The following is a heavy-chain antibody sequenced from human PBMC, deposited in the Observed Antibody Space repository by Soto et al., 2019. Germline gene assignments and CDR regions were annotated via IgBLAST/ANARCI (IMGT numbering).Heavy chain of an antibody. Sequence: SDTLSLACTFFGAPLTINYVSLIRPAAGEGLEWIGYIYYSGSTTYNPSLKSRFTISIDTSKNQFSLKVTSVTAADTAVYYCARGGYYYENSGQNAYDYWGQGILVTVSS. CDR3: ARGGYYYENSGQNAYDY. CDR2: IYYSGST. D-gene: IGHD3-22*01. V-gene: IGHV4-59*12. CDR1: GAPLTINY. J-gene: IGHJ4*01.